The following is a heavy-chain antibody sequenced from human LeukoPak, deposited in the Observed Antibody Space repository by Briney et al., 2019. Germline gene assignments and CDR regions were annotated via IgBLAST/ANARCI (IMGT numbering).Heavy chain of an antibody. V-gene: IGHV4-59*01. CDR3: ARDSILTGSSRYMDV. CDR2: IYYGGST. Sequence: SETLSLTCTVSGGSISSYYWSWIRQPPGKGLEWIGYIYYGGSTNYNPSLKSRVTISVDTSKNQFSLKLSSVTAADTAVYYCARDSILTGSSRYMDVWGKGTTVTVSS. J-gene: IGHJ6*03. CDR1: GGSISSYY. D-gene: IGHD3-9*01.